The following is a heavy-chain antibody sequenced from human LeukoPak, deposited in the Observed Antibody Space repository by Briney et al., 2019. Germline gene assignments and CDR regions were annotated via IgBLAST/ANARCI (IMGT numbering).Heavy chain of an antibody. CDR2: ISSSGGST. D-gene: IGHD2-2*01. CDR1: GFTFSSYA. J-gene: IGHJ3*02. Sequence: PGGSLRLSCAASGFTFSSYAMSWVRQAPGKGLEWVSAISSSGGSTYHAASVKGRLTISRDNSKNTLYLQMNSLRAEDTAVYYCAKDRGPYFIVPTDIWGQGTIVTVSS. CDR3: AKDRGPYFIVPTDI. V-gene: IGHV3-23*01.